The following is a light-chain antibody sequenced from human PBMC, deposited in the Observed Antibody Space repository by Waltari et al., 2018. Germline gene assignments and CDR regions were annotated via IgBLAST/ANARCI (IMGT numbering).Light chain of an antibody. CDR3: QQYNNGPQT. J-gene: IGKJ1*01. CDR2: DAS. V-gene: IGKV3-15*01. Sequence: EIVMTQSPATLSVSPGERATLSCRASQSISSNLAWYQHRPGQAPRLLIYDASTRATGIPARFSGSGSGTEFTLTISSLQSEDFALYYCQQYNNGPQTFGQGTKVEIE. CDR1: QSISSN.